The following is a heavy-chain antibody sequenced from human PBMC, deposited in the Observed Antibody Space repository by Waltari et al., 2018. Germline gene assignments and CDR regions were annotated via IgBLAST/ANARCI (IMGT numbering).Heavy chain of an antibody. V-gene: IGHV1-69*05. Sequence: QVQLVQSGAEVKKPGSSVKVSCKASGGTFSSYAISWVRQAPGQGLEWMGGIIPIFGTANYAQKFQGRVTITTDESTSTAYMGLSSLRSEDTAVYYCARDQGWFREFPHYYYGMDVWGQGTTVTVSS. CDR1: GGTFSSYA. CDR3: ARDQGWFREFPHYYYGMDV. D-gene: IGHD3-10*01. J-gene: IGHJ6*02. CDR2: IIPIFGTA.